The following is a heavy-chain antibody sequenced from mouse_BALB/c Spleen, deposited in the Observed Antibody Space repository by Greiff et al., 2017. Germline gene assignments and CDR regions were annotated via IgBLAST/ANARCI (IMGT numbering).Heavy chain of an antibody. CDR2: ILPGSGST. CDR3: ARRGAGYDFDY. V-gene: IGHV1-9*01. D-gene: IGHD2-14*01. J-gene: IGHJ2*01. CDR1: GYTFSSYW. Sequence: VQLQQSGAELMKPGASVKISCKATGYTFSSYWIEWVKQRPGHGLEWIGEILPGSGSTNYNEKFKGKATFTADTSSNTAYMQLSSLTSEDSAVYYCARRGAGYDFDYWGQGTTLTVSS.